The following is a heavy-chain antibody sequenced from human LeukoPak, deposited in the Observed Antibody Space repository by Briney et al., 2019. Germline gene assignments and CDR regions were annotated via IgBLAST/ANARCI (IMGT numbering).Heavy chain of an antibody. J-gene: IGHJ6*03. D-gene: IGHD3-9*01. Sequence: ASVKVSCKASGYTFTGYFIYWVRQAPGQGLEWMGWISAYNGNTNDAQKLQGRVTLTTDTSTSTAYMELRSLRSDDTVVYYCARDPYDILTGYSTYYYCSSVDVWGKGTTVT. CDR1: GYTFTGYF. CDR3: ARDPYDILTGYSTYYYCSSVDV. CDR2: ISAYNGNT. V-gene: IGHV1-18*04.